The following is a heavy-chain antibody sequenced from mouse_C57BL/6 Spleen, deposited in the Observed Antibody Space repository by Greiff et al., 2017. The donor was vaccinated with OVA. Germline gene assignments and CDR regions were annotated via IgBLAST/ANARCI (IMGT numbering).Heavy chain of an antibody. Sequence: VKLMESGAELARPGASVKLSCKASGYTFTSYGISWVKQRTGQGLEWIGEIYPRSGNTYYNEKFKGKATLTADKSSSTAYMELRSLTSEDSAVYFCARWDYDGYYFDYWGQGTTLTVSS. CDR1: GYTFTSYG. V-gene: IGHV1-81*01. CDR2: IYPRSGNT. CDR3: ARWDYDGYYFDY. D-gene: IGHD2-4*01. J-gene: IGHJ2*01.